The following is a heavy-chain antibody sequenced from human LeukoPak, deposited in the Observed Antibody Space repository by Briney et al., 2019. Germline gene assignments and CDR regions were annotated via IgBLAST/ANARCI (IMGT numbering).Heavy chain of an antibody. Sequence: GGSLRLSCAASGFTFSSFSIHWVHQALGKGLEWVAVISSEGSKKFYADSVKGRFTISRDNSKNTLYLQMNSLGAEDTAVYYCAREPHYYDSSGYYTPYTDYWGQGTLVTVSS. CDR3: AREPHYYDSSGYYTPYTDY. J-gene: IGHJ4*02. D-gene: IGHD3-22*01. CDR2: ISSEGSKK. CDR1: GFTFSSFS. V-gene: IGHV3-30-3*01.